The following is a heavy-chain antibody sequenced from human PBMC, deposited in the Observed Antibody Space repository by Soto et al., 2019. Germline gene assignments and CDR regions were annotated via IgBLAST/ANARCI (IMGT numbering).Heavy chain of an antibody. J-gene: IGHJ3*02. Sequence: GESLKISCAASGFTFSSYWMSWVRQAPGKGLEWVANIKQDGSEKYYVDSVKGRFTISRDNAKNSLYLQMNSLRAEDTAVYYCARRIAVAVHDAFDIWGQGTMVTVSS. V-gene: IGHV3-7*01. CDR1: GFTFSSYW. CDR2: IKQDGSEK. CDR3: ARRIAVAVHDAFDI. D-gene: IGHD6-19*01.